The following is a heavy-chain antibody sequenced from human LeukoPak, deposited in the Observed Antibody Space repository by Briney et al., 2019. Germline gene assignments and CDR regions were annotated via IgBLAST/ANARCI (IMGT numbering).Heavy chain of an antibody. J-gene: IGHJ5*02. CDR2: ISGSGSGGST. Sequence: GGSLRLSCAASGFTFSTYAMSWVRQAPGKGLEWVSGISGSGSGGSTYYADSVKGRFTISRDNSKNTLYLQMNSLRVEDTAVYYCARGPGSWYIFWFDPWGQGTLVTVSS. V-gene: IGHV3-23*01. CDR1: GFTFSTYA. D-gene: IGHD6-13*01. CDR3: ARGPGSWYIFWFDP.